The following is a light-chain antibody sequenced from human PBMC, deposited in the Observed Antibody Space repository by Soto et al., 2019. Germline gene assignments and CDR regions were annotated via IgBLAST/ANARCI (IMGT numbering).Light chain of an antibody. J-gene: IGLJ1*01. CDR2: DVN. Sequence: QSVLTQPASVSGSPGQSITISCTGTSSDVGGYNYVSWYQHHPGKAPKLMIYDVNNRPSGVSNRFSGSKSGNTASLTISGLQPEDEADYYCSSYTTSNTRQIVFGTGTQLTVL. V-gene: IGLV2-14*03. CDR3: SSYTTSNTRQIV. CDR1: SSDVGGYNY.